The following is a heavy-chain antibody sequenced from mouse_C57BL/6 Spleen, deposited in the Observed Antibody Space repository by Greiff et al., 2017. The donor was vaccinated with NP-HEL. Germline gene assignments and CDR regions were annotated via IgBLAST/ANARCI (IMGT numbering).Heavy chain of an antibody. CDR2: IYPGDGDT. CDR1: GYAFSSYW. D-gene: IGHD1-1*01. V-gene: IGHV1-80*01. Sequence: VQLQQSGAELVKPGASVKISCKASGYAFSSYWMNWVKQRPGKGLEWIGQIYPGDGDTNYNGKFKGKATLTADKSSSTADMQLISLTSEDSAVYCCARWGTVVARFDYWGQGTTLTVSS. J-gene: IGHJ2*01. CDR3: ARWGTVVARFDY.